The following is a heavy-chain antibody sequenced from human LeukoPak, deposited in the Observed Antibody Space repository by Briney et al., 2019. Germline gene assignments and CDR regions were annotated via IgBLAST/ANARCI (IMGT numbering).Heavy chain of an antibody. CDR1: GGSISSGSYY. V-gene: IGHV4-61*02. D-gene: IGHD1-26*01. CDR2: IYTSGST. Sequence: PSETLSLTCTVSGGSISSGSYYWSWIRQPAGKGLEWIVRIYTSGSTNYNPSLKSRVTISVDTSKNQFSLKLSSVAAADTAVYYCASQGVEGAIPFDYWGQGTLVTVSS. J-gene: IGHJ4*02. CDR3: ASQGVEGAIPFDY.